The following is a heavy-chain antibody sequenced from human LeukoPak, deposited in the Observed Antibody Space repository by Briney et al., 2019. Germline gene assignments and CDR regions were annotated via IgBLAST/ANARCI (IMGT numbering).Heavy chain of an antibody. Sequence: SVKVSCKASGGTFSSYAISWVRQAPGQGLEWMGGIIPIFGTANYAQKFQGRVTITADESTSTAYMELSSLRSEDTAVYYCARSRVYGSGSYYYFDYWGQGTLVTVSS. J-gene: IGHJ4*02. CDR1: GGTFSSYA. CDR3: ARSRVYGSGSYYYFDY. CDR2: IIPIFGTA. D-gene: IGHD3-10*01. V-gene: IGHV1-69*13.